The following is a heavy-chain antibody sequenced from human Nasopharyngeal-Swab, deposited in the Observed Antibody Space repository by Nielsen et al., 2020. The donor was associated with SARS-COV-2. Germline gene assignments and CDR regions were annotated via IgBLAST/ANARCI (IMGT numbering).Heavy chain of an antibody. V-gene: IGHV3-21*01. CDR1: GFTFSSYA. Sequence: ETLSLTCAASGFTFSSYAMNWVRQAPGMGLEWVSSITDSGNYVYYADSVKGRFTISRDNAKNSLYLQMNSLRAEDTAVYYCASEITSRMDVWGQGTTVTVSS. CDR3: ASEITSRMDV. J-gene: IGHJ6*02. CDR2: ITDSGNYV. D-gene: IGHD3-16*01.